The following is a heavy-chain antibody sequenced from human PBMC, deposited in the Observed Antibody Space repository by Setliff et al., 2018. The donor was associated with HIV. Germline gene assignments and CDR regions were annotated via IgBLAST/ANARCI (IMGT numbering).Heavy chain of an antibody. CDR3: ARGHLDYDYWEDILGNWFDP. Sequence: GASVKVSCKASGYTFTSYDINWVRQATGQGLEWMGWMNPNSGNTGYAQKFQGRVTMTRTTSISTAYMELNSLTSDDTAVYYCARGHLDYDYWEDILGNWFDPWGQGTLVTVSS. D-gene: IGHD3-3*01. J-gene: IGHJ5*02. CDR1: GYTFTSYD. CDR2: MNPNSGNT. V-gene: IGHV1-8*01.